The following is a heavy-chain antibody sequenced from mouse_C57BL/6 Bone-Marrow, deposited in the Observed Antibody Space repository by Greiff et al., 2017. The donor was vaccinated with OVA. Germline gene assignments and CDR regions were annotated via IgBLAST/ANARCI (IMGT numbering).Heavy chain of an antibody. V-gene: IGHV1-52*01. CDR3: ARGGYYWYFDV. J-gene: IGHJ1*03. Sequence: VQLQQPGAELVRPGSSVKLSCKASGYTFTSYWMHWVKQRPIQGLEWIGNIDPSDSETHYNQKFKDKATLTVDKSSSTAYMQLSSLTPEDSAVYYCARGGYYWYFDVWGTGTTVTVSS. CDR1: GYTFTSYW. D-gene: IGHD2-2*01. CDR2: IDPSDSET.